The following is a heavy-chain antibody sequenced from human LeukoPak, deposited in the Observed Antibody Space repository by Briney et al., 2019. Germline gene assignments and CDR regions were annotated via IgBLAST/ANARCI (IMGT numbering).Heavy chain of an antibody. CDR3: AKSDCASDGCKLLNY. V-gene: IGHV3-23*01. J-gene: IGHJ4*02. Sequence: GGSLRLSCAVSGFMFSQHTMSWVRQAPGRRLEWVSSISGSGDATRYADSVMGRFTISRDNAKNTLSLQMNSLRAEDTAVYYCAKSDCASDGCKLLNYWGQGTLVTASS. D-gene: IGHD3-10*01. CDR2: ISGSGDAT. CDR1: GFMFSQHT.